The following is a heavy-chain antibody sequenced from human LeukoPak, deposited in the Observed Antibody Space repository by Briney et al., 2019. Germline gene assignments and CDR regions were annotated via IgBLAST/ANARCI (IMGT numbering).Heavy chain of an antibody. CDR3: ARASVAYGY. D-gene: IGHD2-21*01. V-gene: IGHV3-9*01. CDR2: ISWNSGSI. Sequence: GRSLRLSCAASGFTFDDYAMHWVRQAPGKGLEWVSGISWNSGSIGYADSVKGRFTISRDNAKNSLYLQMNSLRAEDTAVYYCARASVAYGYWGQGTLATVSS. J-gene: IGHJ4*02. CDR1: GFTFDDYA.